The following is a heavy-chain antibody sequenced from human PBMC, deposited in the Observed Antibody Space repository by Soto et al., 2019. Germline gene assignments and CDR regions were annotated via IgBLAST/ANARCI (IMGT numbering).Heavy chain of an antibody. D-gene: IGHD2-8*01. CDR3: TRDPLRVSLSQTYGMDV. J-gene: IGHJ6*02. CDR2: ISSTTTTI. CDR1: GFGLRRFY. Sequence: LQLVESGGGLVQPGGALGPPCGGSGFGLRRFYMDWGRQAPGKGLEWISYISSTTTTIYYADSVKGRFTISRDSAENSLYLQMNSLRDEDTAVYYCTRDPLRVSLSQTYGMDVWGQGTTVTVSS. V-gene: IGHV3-48*02.